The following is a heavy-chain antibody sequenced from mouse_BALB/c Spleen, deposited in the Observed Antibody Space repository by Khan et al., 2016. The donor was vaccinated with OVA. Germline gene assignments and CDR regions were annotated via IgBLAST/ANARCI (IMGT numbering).Heavy chain of an antibody. CDR1: GFSLTTYG. J-gene: IGHJ3*01. CDR3: ARNSYRYDFTY. CDR2: IWSGGNT. V-gene: IGHV2-4-1*01. D-gene: IGHD2-14*01. Sequence: QVQLKQSGPGLVQPTQSLSITCTVSGFSLTTYGIHWVRQSPGKGLEWLGLIWSGGNTDYNAPFISRLSVSKGNSKSQVFFKMNRLRADDTAIYYCARNSYRYDFTYWGQGTQVTVSA.